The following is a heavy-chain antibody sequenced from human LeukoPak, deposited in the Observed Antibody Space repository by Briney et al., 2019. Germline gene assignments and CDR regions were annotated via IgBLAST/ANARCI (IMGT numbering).Heavy chain of an antibody. V-gene: IGHV1-69*06. CDR3: ARDSSLDYGDYYDP. D-gene: IGHD4-17*01. Sequence: SVKVSCKASGGTFISFAFSWVRLAPGQGLDWMGGIIPIFGTANYAQKFQGRVTITADKSTSTAYMELSSLRSEDTAVYYCARDSSLDYGDYYDPWGQGTLVTVSS. CDR1: GGTFISFA. CDR2: IIPIFGTA. J-gene: IGHJ5*02.